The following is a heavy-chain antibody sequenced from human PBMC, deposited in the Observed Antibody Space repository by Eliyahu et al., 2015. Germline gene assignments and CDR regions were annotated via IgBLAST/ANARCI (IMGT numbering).Heavy chain of an antibody. D-gene: IGHD6-13*01. Sequence: EVQLVESGGGLVKPGGSLRLSCXASXFTFSXYSMNWXRQAPGKGLEWVSSISSSSSYIYYADSVKGRFTISRDNAKNSLYLQMNSLRAEDTAVYYCARAAYSSSYFDYWGQGTLVTVSS. V-gene: IGHV3-21*01. CDR3: ARAAYSSSYFDY. CDR2: ISSSSSYI. J-gene: IGHJ4*02. CDR1: XFTFSXYS.